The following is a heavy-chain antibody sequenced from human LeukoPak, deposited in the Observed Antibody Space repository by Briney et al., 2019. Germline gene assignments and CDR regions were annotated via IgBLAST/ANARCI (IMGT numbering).Heavy chain of an antibody. Sequence: TGGSLRLSCEASGFSLSNHWMHWVRQAPGKGLVGVAHIDPDGRVANYGDSVKGRFTISRDNAKNTLYLQMDSLRAEDTAVYYCARELGRGGSAFDVWGQGTMVTVSS. CDR1: GFSLSNHW. CDR2: IDPDGRVA. D-gene: IGHD3-16*01. CDR3: ARELGRGGSAFDV. J-gene: IGHJ3*01. V-gene: IGHV3-74*01.